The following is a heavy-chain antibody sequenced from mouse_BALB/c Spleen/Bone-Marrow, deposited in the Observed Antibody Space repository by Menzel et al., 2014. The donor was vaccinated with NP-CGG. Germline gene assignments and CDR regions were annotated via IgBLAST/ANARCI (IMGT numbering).Heavy chain of an antibody. J-gene: IGHJ3*01. V-gene: IGHV1S126*01. D-gene: IGHD2-1*01. CDR3: ASPSDGNPFAY. Sequence: VQLQQSGPQLVRPGASVKISCKASGYSFTSYWMHWVKQRPGQGLEWIGMIDPSDSETRLNQKFKDKATLTVDKSSSTAYMQLSSPTFEDSAVYYCASPSDGNPFAYWGQGTLVTVSA. CDR1: GYSFTSYW. CDR2: IDPSDSET.